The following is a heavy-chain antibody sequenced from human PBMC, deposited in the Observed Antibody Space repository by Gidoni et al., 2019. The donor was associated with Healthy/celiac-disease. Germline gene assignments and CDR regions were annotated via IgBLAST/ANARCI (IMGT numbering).Heavy chain of an antibody. J-gene: IGHJ4*02. CDR3: TRLPTTVTTGSDDY. V-gene: IGHV3-73*02. D-gene: IGHD4-17*01. Sequence: EVQLVESGGGLVQPGGSLKLSCAASGFTLSGSAMHWVRQASGKGLEWGGRIRSKANSYATAYAASVKGRFTISRDDSKNTAYLQMNSLKTEDTAVYYCTRLPTTVTTGSDDYWGQGTLVTVSS. CDR1: GFTLSGSA. CDR2: IRSKANSYAT.